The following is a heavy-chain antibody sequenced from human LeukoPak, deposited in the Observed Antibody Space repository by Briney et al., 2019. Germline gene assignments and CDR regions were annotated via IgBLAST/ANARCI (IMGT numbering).Heavy chain of an antibody. CDR1: GYTLTELS. Sequence: ASVKVSCKVSGYTLTELSMHWVRQAPGEGLEWMGGFDPEDGETIYAQKFQGRVTMTEDTSTDTAYMELSSLRSEDTAVYYCATDRADAWNLLLFLNWGQGTLVTVSS. CDR3: ATDRADAWNLLLFLN. V-gene: IGHV1-24*01. J-gene: IGHJ4*02. D-gene: IGHD3-10*01. CDR2: FDPEDGET.